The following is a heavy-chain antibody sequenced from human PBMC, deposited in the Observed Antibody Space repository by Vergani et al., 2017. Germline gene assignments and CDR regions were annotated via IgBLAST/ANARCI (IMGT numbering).Heavy chain of an antibody. J-gene: IGHJ4*02. CDR2: INHSGST. CDR3: AKDHAAVY. CDR1: GGSFSGYY. Sequence: QVQLQQWGAGLLKPSETLSLTCAVYGGSFSGYYWSWIRQPPGKGLEWIGEINHSGSTNYNPSLKSRVTISVDNSKNTLYLQMNSLRAEDTAVYYCAKDHAAVYWGQGTLVTVSS. V-gene: IGHV4-34*01.